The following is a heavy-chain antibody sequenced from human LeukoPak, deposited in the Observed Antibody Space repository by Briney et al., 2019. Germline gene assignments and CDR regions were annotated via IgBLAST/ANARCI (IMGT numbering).Heavy chain of an antibody. V-gene: IGHV4-59*08. CDR2: IYYSGST. J-gene: IGHJ3*02. CDR1: GGSISSYY. Sequence: SETLSLTCTVSGGSISSYYWSWIRQPPGKGLEWIGYIYYSGSTNYNPSLKSRVTISVDTSKNQFSLKLSSVTAADTAVYYCARPGLAADAFDIWGQGTMVTVSS. D-gene: IGHD6-13*01. CDR3: ARPGLAADAFDI.